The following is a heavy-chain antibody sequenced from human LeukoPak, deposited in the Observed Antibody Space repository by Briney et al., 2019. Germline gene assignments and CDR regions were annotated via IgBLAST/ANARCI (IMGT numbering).Heavy chain of an antibody. CDR3: ASSYSSDWAFDY. V-gene: IGHV4-38-2*01. J-gene: IGHJ4*02. Sequence: SETLSLTCSVFGYPINSNYYWGWIRQPPGKGLEWIGSMYYSGSNYYNPSLKGRLTTSEDTSKNQFSLKLSSVTAADTAVYYCASSYSSDWAFDYWGQGTLVTVSS. D-gene: IGHD6-19*01. CDR2: MYYSGSN. CDR1: GYPINSNYY.